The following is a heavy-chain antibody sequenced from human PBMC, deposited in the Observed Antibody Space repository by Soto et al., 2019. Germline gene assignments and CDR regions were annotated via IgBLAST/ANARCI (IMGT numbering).Heavy chain of an antibody. CDR3: ARLKKSWFYRMDS. Sequence: WIRFRQPPGKGLEWIGQISHSGATDYNPSHKSRGSISGDTSKKQFSLILTSVTSADTAVYYCARLKKSWFYRMDSRFQGTTI. J-gene: IGHJ6*02. V-gene: IGHV4-34*01. D-gene: IGHD3-10*01. CDR2: ISHSGAT.